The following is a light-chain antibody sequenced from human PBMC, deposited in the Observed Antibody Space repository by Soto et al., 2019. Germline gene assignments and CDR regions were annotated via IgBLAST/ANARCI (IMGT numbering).Light chain of an antibody. Sequence: QSALTQPASVAGSPGQSITISCTGTSSDFGGYNYVSWYQQQPGKAPKLMIYDVSNRHSGISNRCSGSRSGNRGTLTITGLQAEDDADFNCRYYTLRSTLVVFSGGSKLTVL. CDR2: DVS. V-gene: IGLV2-14*01. CDR1: SSDFGGYNY. J-gene: IGLJ2*01. CDR3: RYYTLRSTLVV.